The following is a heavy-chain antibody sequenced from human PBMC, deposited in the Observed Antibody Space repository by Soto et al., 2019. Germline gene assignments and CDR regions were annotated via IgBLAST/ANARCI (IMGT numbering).Heavy chain of an antibody. V-gene: IGHV4-39*07. CDR1: GGSISSGGYY. CDR2: INHSGST. CDR3: ARGRYCSSTSCYFSDY. Sequence: SETLSLTCTVSGGSISSGGYYWSWIRQHPGKGLKWIGEINHSGSTYYNPSLKSRVTISVDTSKNQFSLKLSSVTAADTAVYYCARGRYCSSTSCYFSDYWGQGTLVTVSS. J-gene: IGHJ4*02. D-gene: IGHD2-2*01.